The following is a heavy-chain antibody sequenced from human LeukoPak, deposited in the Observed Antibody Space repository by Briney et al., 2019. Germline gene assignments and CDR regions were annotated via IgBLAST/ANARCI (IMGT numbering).Heavy chain of an antibody. CDR2: INPNSGET. CDR1: GYTFTGAY. V-gene: IGHV1-2*02. J-gene: IGHJ5*01. CDR3: ARVLFNSGYDS. D-gene: IGHD4-23*01. Sequence: ASVKVSCTASGYTFTGAYMHWVRQAPGQGLEWVGWINPNSGETKFAPKFRGRVTMTRDTSLSTAFMDLGGLRSDDTAVYYCARVLFNSGYDSWGQGSLVTVSS.